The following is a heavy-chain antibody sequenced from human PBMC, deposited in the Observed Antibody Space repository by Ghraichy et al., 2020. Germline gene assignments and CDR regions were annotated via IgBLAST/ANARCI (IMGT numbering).Heavy chain of an antibody. V-gene: IGHV4-31*03. D-gene: IGHD2-8*01. CDR1: GGSISSGGYY. CDR3: ARGDRYCTNGVCPHPFFDY. J-gene: IGHJ4*02. CDR2: IYYSGST. Sequence: SQTLSLTCTVSGGSISSGGYYWSWIRQHPGKGLEWIGYIYYSGSTYYNPSLKSRVTISVDTSKNQFSLKLSSVTAADTAVYYCARGDRYCTNGVCPHPFFDYWGQGTLVTVSS.